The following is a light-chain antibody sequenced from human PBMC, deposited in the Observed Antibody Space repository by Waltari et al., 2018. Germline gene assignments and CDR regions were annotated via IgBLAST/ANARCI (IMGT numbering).Light chain of an antibody. Sequence: EIVLTQSPGTLSLSPGERATLSCSASQSVTTSSLAWYQQKPGQAPRLLIYGASSRATDIPDRFGGSGSGRDFTLTISRLEPEDFAVYYCQQYGSSTWTFGQGTKVEVK. CDR2: GAS. CDR1: QSVTTSS. CDR3: QQYGSSTWT. V-gene: IGKV3-20*01. J-gene: IGKJ1*01.